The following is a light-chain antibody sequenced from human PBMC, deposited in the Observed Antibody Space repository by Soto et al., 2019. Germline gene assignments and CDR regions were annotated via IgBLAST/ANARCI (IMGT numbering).Light chain of an antibody. Sequence: QSALTQPASVSGSPGQSITISCTGTSSDVGSYNLVSWYQQHPGKAPKLMIYEGSKRPSGVSNRFSGSKSGNTASLTISGLXAXXXADYYCCSYAGSSTVVFGGGTKLTVX. CDR1: SSDVGSYNL. J-gene: IGLJ2*01. V-gene: IGLV2-23*01. CDR2: EGS. CDR3: CSYAGSSTVV.